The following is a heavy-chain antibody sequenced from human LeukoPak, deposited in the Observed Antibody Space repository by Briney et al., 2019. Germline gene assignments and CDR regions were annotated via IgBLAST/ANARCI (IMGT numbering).Heavy chain of an antibody. CDR1: GGSFGGYY. CDR2: INHSGST. V-gene: IGHV4-34*01. Sequence: SETLSLTCAVYGGSFGGYYWSWIRQPPGKGLEWIGEINHSGSTNYNPSLKSRVTISVDTSKNQFSLKLSSVTAADTAVYYCARPAYYYGSGSYECWGQGTLVTVSS. D-gene: IGHD3-10*01. J-gene: IGHJ4*02. CDR3: ARPAYYYGSGSYEC.